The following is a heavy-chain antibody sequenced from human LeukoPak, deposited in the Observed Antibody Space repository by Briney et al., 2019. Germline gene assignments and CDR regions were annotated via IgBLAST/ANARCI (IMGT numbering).Heavy chain of an antibody. Sequence: GGSLRLSCAASGFTFSSYWMSWVRQAPGKGLEWVANIKQDGSEKYYVDSVKGRFTISRDNAKNSLYLQMNSLRAEDTAVYYCATQAARQQGDYFGYWGQGTLVTVSS. CDR1: GFTFSSYW. V-gene: IGHV3-7*01. CDR2: IKQDGSEK. J-gene: IGHJ4*02. D-gene: IGHD6-6*01. CDR3: ATQAARQQGDYFGY.